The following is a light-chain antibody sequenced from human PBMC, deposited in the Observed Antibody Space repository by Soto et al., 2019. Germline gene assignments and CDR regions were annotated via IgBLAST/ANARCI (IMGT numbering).Light chain of an antibody. CDR1: QSVSGN. V-gene: IGKV3-15*01. Sequence: EIVMAQSPATLSVSPGGRATLSCRASQSVSGNLAWYQQKPGQAPRLLIYGASTRATGIPARFSGSGSGTEFTLTISSLQSEDFAVYYCQQYNNWPPAFGQGTKVEIK. CDR3: QQYNNWPPA. CDR2: GAS. J-gene: IGKJ1*01.